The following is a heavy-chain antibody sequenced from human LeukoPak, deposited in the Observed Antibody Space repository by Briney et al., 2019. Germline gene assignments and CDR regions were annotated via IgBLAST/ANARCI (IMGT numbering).Heavy chain of an antibody. D-gene: IGHD4-23*01. Sequence: SETLSLTCAVSGGSISSSNWWSWVRQSPGKGLEWIGEIYHSGSTSHNPSLKSRVTISAVTSKNQFSLQLNSVTAADTAVYYCARHDGRSGGTMGALDSWGQGSLVTVSS. CDR2: IYHSGST. V-gene: IGHV4-4*02. J-gene: IGHJ4*02. CDR3: ARHDGRSGGTMGALDS. CDR1: GGSISSSNW.